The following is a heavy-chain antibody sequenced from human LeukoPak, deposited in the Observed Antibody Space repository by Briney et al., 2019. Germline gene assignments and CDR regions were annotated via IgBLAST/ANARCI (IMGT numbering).Heavy chain of an antibody. D-gene: IGHD7-27*01. J-gene: IGHJ3*02. CDR1: GLTFSSYG. Sequence: GRSLRLSCAASGLTFSSYGMHSVSQPPGNGLEWVAVIWYDGSNKYYADSVKGRFTISRDNSKNTLYLQMNSLRAEDTAVYCCARDANWGFDAFDIWGQGTMVTVSS. CDR3: ARDANWGFDAFDI. V-gene: IGHV3-33*01. CDR2: IWYDGSNK.